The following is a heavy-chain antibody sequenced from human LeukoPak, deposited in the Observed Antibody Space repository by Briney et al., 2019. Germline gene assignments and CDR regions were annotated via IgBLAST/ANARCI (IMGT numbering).Heavy chain of an antibody. CDR3: ARGGSYDSSGYYYRWLTRFFNY. CDR1: GGSFNGYY. Sequence: PSETLSLTCAVYGGSFNGYYWSWIRQPRGKGLEWIGEINHSGSTNYNQSLKSRVTISVDTSKNQFSLKLSSVTAADTAVYYCARGGSYDSSGYYYRWLTRFFNYWGQGTLVTVSS. J-gene: IGHJ4*02. CDR2: INHSGST. V-gene: IGHV4-34*01. D-gene: IGHD3-22*01.